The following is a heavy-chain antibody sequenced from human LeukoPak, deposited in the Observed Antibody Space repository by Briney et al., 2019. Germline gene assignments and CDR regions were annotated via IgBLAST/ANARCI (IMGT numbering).Heavy chain of an antibody. D-gene: IGHD3-22*01. CDR2: IRGNAGTT. CDR3: AKGHGDASGYYYFDS. CDR1: GFIFSNYG. Sequence: GGTLRLSCAASGFIFSNYGMSWVRQAPGKGLEWVSAIRGNAGTTYYADSVKGRFTIFRDNFKNMLYLQMNSLRVEDTAVYYCAKGHGDASGYYYFDSWGQGTLVTVSS. V-gene: IGHV3-23*01. J-gene: IGHJ4*02.